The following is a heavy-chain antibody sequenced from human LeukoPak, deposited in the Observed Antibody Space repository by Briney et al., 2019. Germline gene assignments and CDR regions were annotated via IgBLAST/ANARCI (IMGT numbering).Heavy chain of an antibody. CDR1: GCTFSSYG. V-gene: IGHV3-30*18. CDR2: ISYDGSNK. CDR3: AKDTAFDI. J-gene: IGHJ3*02. Sequence: GGSLRLSCAASGCTFSSYGMHWVRQAPGKGLEWVAVISYDGSNKYYADSVKGRFTISRDNSKNTLYLQMNSLRAEDTAVYYCAKDTAFDIWGQGTMVTVSS.